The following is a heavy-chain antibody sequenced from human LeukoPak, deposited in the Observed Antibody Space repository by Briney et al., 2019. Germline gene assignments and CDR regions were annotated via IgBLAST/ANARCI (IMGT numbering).Heavy chain of an antibody. V-gene: IGHV1-2*02. Sequence: ASVKVSCKASGYTFTGYYMYWVRQSPGQGLEWMGWVNPNSGATNYALKFRGRVTMTWDTSINTAYMELSSLRSDDTAVYYCARVKLELRPQMTYGMDVWGQGTTVTVSS. CDR2: VNPNSGAT. CDR3: ARVKLELRPQMTYGMDV. D-gene: IGHD1-7*01. J-gene: IGHJ6*02. CDR1: GYTFTGYY.